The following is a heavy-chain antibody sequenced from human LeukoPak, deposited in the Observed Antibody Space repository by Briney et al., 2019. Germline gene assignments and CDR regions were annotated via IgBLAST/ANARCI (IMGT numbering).Heavy chain of an antibody. D-gene: IGHD4-17*01. CDR1: GFTFSSYA. Sequence: GGSLRLSCAASGFTFSSYAMHWVRQAPGKGLEWVAVISYDGSNKYYADSVKGRFTISRDNSKNTLYLQMNSLRAEDTAVYYCARDSGDYAFDIWGQGTMVTVSS. V-gene: IGHV3-30*04. CDR3: ARDSGDYAFDI. CDR2: ISYDGSNK. J-gene: IGHJ3*02.